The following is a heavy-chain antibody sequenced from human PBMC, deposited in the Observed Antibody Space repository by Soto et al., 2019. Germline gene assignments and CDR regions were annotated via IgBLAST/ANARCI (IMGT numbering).Heavy chain of an antibody. Sequence: EVQLVESGGGLVKPGGSLRLSCAASGFTFSSYSMNWVRQAPGKGLEWVSSISSSSSYIYYADSVKGRFTISRDNAKNSLYVQMTSLRAEDTAVYYCARDLRVDDVWSGYYPPSSCYYGMDVWGKGTTVTVSS. J-gene: IGHJ6*04. D-gene: IGHD3-3*01. V-gene: IGHV3-21*01. CDR1: GFTFSSYS. CDR3: ARDLRVDDVWSGYYPPSSCYYGMDV. CDR2: ISSSSSYI.